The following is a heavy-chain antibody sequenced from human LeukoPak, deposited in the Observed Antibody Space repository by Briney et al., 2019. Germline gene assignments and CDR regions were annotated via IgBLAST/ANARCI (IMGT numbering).Heavy chain of an antibody. D-gene: IGHD3-3*01. CDR2: INHSGRT. Sequence: SETLSLTCAVYGGSFSGYYWSWIRQPPGKGLEWIGEINHSGRTNYNPSLKSRVTISVDTSKNQFSLKLSSVAAADTAVYYCARLRFLEWLLPEYYFDYWGQGTLVTVSS. CDR3: ARLRFLEWLLPEYYFDY. J-gene: IGHJ4*02. CDR1: GGSFSGYY. V-gene: IGHV4-34*01.